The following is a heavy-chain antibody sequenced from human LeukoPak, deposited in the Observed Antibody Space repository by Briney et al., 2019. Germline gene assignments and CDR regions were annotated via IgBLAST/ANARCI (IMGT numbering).Heavy chain of an antibody. Sequence: ASVKVSCTASGYTFTGYYMHWVRQAPGQELEWMGWINPNSGGTNYAQKFQGRVTMTRGTSISTAYMELSRLRSDDTAVYYCAKVYYYDSSGYYSDYWGQGTLVTVSS. CDR2: INPNSGGT. CDR1: GYTFTGYY. J-gene: IGHJ4*02. CDR3: AKVYYYDSSGYYSDY. V-gene: IGHV1-2*02. D-gene: IGHD3-22*01.